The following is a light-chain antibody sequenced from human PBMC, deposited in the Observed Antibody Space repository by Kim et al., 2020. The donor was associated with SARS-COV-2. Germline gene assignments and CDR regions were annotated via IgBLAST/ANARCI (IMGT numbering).Light chain of an antibody. Sequence: QSALTRPASVSGSPGQSITISCTGTSSDVGGYNYVSWYQQHPGKAPKLMIYEVSNRPSGVSNRFSGSKSGNTASLTISGLQAEDEADYYCSSYTSSSTLEFGGGTQLTVL. CDR2: EVS. J-gene: IGLJ2*01. V-gene: IGLV2-14*01. CDR3: SSYTSSSTLE. CDR1: SSDVGGYNY.